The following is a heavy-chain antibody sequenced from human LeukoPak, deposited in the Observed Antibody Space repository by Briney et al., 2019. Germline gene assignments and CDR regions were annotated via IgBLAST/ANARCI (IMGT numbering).Heavy chain of an antibody. CDR1: GGSISSYY. V-gene: IGHV4-59*01. D-gene: IGHD6-6*01. CDR2: IYYSGST. Sequence: SETLSLTCTVSGGSISSYYWSWIRQPPGKGLERIGYIYYSGSTNYNPSLKSRVTISVDTSKNQFSLKLSSVTAADTAVYYCARHAGSSPFDYWGQGTLVTVSS. J-gene: IGHJ4*02. CDR3: ARHAGSSPFDY.